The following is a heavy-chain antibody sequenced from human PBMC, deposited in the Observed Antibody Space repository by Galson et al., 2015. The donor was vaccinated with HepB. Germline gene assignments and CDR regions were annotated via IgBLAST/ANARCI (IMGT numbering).Heavy chain of an antibody. V-gene: IGHV3-23*01. CDR2: ITSNGGRT. CDR1: GFTFSRYA. Sequence: SLRLSCAASGFTFSRYAMTWVRQAPGKGREWISSITSNGGRTLYTNSVKCRFTISRNNSRNTVVLQLSSLRPEDTAVYYCAKDGIMVSNNPYHLHFWGQGTLVSVSS. J-gene: IGHJ4*02. D-gene: IGHD2-8*01. CDR3: AKDGIMVSNNPYHLHF.